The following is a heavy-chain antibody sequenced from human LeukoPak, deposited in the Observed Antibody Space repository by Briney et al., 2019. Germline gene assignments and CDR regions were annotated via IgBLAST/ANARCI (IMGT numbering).Heavy chain of an antibody. CDR1: GGSVTSGGHY. J-gene: IGHJ3*02. V-gene: IGHV4-31*03. D-gene: IGHD3-10*01. CDR2: IYHSGST. CDR3: ARVGFAEATFASDI. Sequence: SETLSLTCTVSGGSVTSGGHYWSWIRQYPGRGLDWLGNIYHSGSTYYNPSLKSRVTISVDTSTNQFSLKLSSVSATDTAVYYCARVGFAEATFASDIWGQGTLVTVSS.